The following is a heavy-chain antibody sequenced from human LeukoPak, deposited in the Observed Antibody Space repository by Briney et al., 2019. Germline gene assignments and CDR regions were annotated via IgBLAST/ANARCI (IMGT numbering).Heavy chain of an antibody. V-gene: IGHV3-66*01. CDR2: IYSGGST. D-gene: IGHD3-22*01. J-gene: IGHJ4*02. Sequence: SGGSLRLSCAASGFTVSSNSMSWVRQAPGKGLEWVSVIYSGGSTFYADSVKGRFAISRDNSKNTLYLQMNSLRAEDTAVYYCARKRYYDSSGFFPPMDYWGQGTLVTVSS. CDR1: GFTVSSNS. CDR3: ARKRYYDSSGFFPPMDY.